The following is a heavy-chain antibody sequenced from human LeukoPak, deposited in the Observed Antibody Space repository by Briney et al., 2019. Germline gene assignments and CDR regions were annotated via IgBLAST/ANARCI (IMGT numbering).Heavy chain of an antibody. J-gene: IGHJ4*02. CDR2: TSGSGGST. CDR1: GFTFSSYA. CDR3: AKDTQSMIVVPYYFDY. D-gene: IGHD3-22*01. Sequence: GGSLRLSCAASGFTFSSYAMSWVRQAPGKGLEWVSATSGSGGSTYYADSVKGRFTISRDNSKNTLYLHMNTLRAEDTAVYYCAKDTQSMIVVPYYFDYWGQGTLVTVSS. V-gene: IGHV3-23*01.